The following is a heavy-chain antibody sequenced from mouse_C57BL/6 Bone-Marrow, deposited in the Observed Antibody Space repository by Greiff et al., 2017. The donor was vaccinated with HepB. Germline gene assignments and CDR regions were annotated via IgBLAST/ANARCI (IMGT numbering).Heavy chain of an antibody. CDR1: GYTFTSYW. Sequence: VQLQQSGTVLARPGASVKMSCKTSGYTFTSYWMHWVKQRPGRGLEWIGAIYPGNSDTSYNQKFKGKAKLTAATSASTAYMELSSLTNEDSAVYYCTRNYEGGYYAMDYWGQGTSVTVSS. D-gene: IGHD2-4*01. V-gene: IGHV1-5*01. CDR2: IYPGNSDT. J-gene: IGHJ4*01. CDR3: TRNYEGGYYAMDY.